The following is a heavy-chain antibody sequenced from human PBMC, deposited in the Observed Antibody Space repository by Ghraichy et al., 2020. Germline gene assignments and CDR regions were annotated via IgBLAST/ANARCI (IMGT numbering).Heavy chain of an antibody. V-gene: IGHV3-23*01. CDR3: ARGSVVSCFGATCYPIDY. Sequence: LSLTCAASGFIFTNYAMSWVRQAPGKRLEWIAATSGSDGVTYHADSVKGRFTISRDNTNNMLYLQMNSLRAEDTAMYYCARGSVVSCFGATCYPIDYWGQGTLVTVSS. CDR1: GFIFTNYA. CDR2: TSGSDGVT. D-gene: IGHD4/OR15-4a*01. J-gene: IGHJ4*02.